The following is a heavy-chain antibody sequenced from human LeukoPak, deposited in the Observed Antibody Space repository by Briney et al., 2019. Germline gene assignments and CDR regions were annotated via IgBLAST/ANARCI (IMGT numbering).Heavy chain of an antibody. Sequence: GGSLRLSCAASGFTFSSYSMNWVRQAPGKGLEWVSYISSSSSTIYYADSVKGRFTISRDNAKNSLYLQMNSLRAEDTAVYYCATVDTEHYFDYWGQGTLVPVSS. CDR1: GFTFSSYS. D-gene: IGHD5-18*01. CDR2: ISSSSSTI. J-gene: IGHJ4*02. V-gene: IGHV3-48*04. CDR3: ATVDTEHYFDY.